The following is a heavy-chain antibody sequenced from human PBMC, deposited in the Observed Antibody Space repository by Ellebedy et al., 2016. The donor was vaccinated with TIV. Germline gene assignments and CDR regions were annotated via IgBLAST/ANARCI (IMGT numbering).Heavy chain of an antibody. J-gene: IGHJ4*02. V-gene: IGHV3-7*01. D-gene: IGHD2-21*02. Sequence: GESLKISXAASGFTFSSYAMSWVRQAPGKGLEWVANIKQDGSEKYYVDSVKGRFTISRDNAKNSLYLQMNSLRAEDTAVYYCARVEGYCGGDCPTYYFDYWGQGTLVTVSS. CDR3: ARVEGYCGGDCPTYYFDY. CDR2: IKQDGSEK. CDR1: GFTFSSYA.